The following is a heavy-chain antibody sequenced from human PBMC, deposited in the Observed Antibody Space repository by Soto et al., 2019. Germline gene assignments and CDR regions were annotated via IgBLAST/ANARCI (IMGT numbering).Heavy chain of an antibody. Sequence: GASVKVSCKASGGTFSSYAISWVRQAPGQGLEWMGGIIPIFGTANYAQKFQGRVTITADESTSTAYMELSSLRSEDKAVYYYAREAHHGDYPGDPCGPGTLVNVSS. CDR3: AREAHHGDYPGDP. D-gene: IGHD4-17*01. CDR2: IIPIFGTA. J-gene: IGHJ5*02. CDR1: GGTFSSYA. V-gene: IGHV1-69*13.